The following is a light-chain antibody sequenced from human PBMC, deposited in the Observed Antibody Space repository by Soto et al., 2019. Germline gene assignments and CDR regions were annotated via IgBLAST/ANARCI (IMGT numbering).Light chain of an antibody. CDR1: QSVSSN. V-gene: IGKV3-15*01. CDR3: QQYNNWPPYT. J-gene: IGKJ2*01. CDR2: GAS. Sequence: EIVMTQSPATLSVSPGDRATLSCRASQSVSSNLAWYQQKPGQAPRLHIYGASTRATGIPARFSGSGSGTEFTLTISSLQSEDFAVYYCQQYNNWPPYTFGQGTKVDIK.